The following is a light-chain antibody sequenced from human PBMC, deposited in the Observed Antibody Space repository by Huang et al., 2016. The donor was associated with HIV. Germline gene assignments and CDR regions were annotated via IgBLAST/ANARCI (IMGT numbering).Light chain of an antibody. CDR2: GAS. CDR3: QQYYSTPLT. V-gene: IGKV1-39*01. J-gene: IGKJ2*01. Sequence: DIQMTQSPSSLSASVGDRVTITCRASQTIDIYLNWYQQKPGKGPKLLSHGASSLQSGVPSRFSGSGSGTDFALTISRLQPEDFATYYCQQYYSTPLTFGQGTKLDIK. CDR1: QTIDIY.